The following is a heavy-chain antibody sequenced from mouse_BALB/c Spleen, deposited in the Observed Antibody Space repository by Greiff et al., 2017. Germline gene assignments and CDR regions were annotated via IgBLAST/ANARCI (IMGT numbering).Heavy chain of an antibody. CDR2: IWAGGST. V-gene: IGHV2-9*02. Sequence: QVQLKQSGPGLVAPSQSLSITCTVSGFSLTSYGVHWVRQPPGKGLEWLGVIWAGGSTNYNSALMSRLSISKDNSKSQVFLKMNSLQTDDTAMYYCARVSYTMIKGYAMDYWGQGTSVTVSS. CDR3: ARVSYTMIKGYAMDY. CDR1: GFSLTSYG. J-gene: IGHJ4*01. D-gene: IGHD2-4*01.